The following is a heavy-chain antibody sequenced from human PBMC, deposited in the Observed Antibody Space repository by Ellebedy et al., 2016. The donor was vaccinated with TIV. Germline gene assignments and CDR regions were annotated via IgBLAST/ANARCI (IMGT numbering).Heavy chain of an antibody. V-gene: IGHV4-31*03. CDR1: GASITSGDYR. D-gene: IGHD1-20*01. CDR2: NSYSGSR. Sequence: MPSETLSLTCTVSGASITSGDYRWTWIRHQPGKGLEWLGYNSYSGSRNQNPPLKSRVIISLDTSKNQFSLNLSSVTAADAAVYYCARVFGLPGSFGWFDPWGQGRLVTVSS. J-gene: IGHJ5*02. CDR3: ARVFGLPGSFGWFDP.